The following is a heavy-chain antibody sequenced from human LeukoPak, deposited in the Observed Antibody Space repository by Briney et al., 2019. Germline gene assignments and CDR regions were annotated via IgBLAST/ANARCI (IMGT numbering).Heavy chain of an antibody. CDR3: ARHVSGDPEWYFDL. J-gene: IGHJ2*01. CDR1: GYSFTDYY. V-gene: IGHV1-2*02. Sequence: ASVRVSCKASGYSFTDYYVHWVRQAPGQGLDWMGWIHPFNGGTFYSQKFQDRVTMTRDMSVTTDYLDLNSLRSDDTAVYFCARHVSGDPEWYFDLWGRGTLVTISS. CDR2: IHPFNGGT. D-gene: IGHD7-27*01.